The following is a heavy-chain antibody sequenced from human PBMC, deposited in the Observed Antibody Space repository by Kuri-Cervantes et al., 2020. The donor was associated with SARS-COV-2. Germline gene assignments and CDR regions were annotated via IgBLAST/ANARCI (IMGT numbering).Heavy chain of an antibody. V-gene: IGHV1-46*01. D-gene: IGHD6-19*01. J-gene: IGHJ5*02. CDR1: GYTFTSYY. CDR2: INPSGGST. CDR3: AKSSGTADGGFDP. Sequence: ASVKVSCKASGYTFTSYYMHWVRQAPGQGLEWMGIINPSGGSTSYAQKFQGRVTMTRDTSTSTVYMELSSLRAEDTAVYYCAKSSGTADGGFDPWGQGTLVTVSS.